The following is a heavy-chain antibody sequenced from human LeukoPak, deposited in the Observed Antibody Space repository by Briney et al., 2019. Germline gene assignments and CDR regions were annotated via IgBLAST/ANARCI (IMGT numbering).Heavy chain of an antibody. D-gene: IGHD4-17*01. Sequence: ASVKVSCKGSGYTFTDYYMHWVRQAPGQGLEWMAKINPNSGATAYAERFQGRVTLTRDTSISTIYMELRTLTSGDMAVYYCARPSDYGDHIDYWGQGTPVTVSS. J-gene: IGHJ4*02. CDR1: GYTFTDYY. CDR3: ARPSDYGDHIDY. V-gene: IGHV1-2*02. CDR2: INPNSGAT.